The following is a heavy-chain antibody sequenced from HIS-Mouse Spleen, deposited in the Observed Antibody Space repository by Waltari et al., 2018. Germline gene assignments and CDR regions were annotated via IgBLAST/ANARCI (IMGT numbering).Heavy chain of an antibody. J-gene: IGHJ4*02. CDR2: INHSGST. Sequence: QVQLQQWGAGLLKPSETLSLTCAVYGGSFSCYYWSWIRPPPGKGLEWIGEINHSGSTNYNPSLKSRVTISVDTSKNQFSLKLSSVTAADTAVYYCARVLGAARPYYFDYWGQGTLVTVSS. CDR3: ARVLGAARPYYFDY. CDR1: GGSFSCYY. V-gene: IGHV4-34*01. D-gene: IGHD6-6*01.